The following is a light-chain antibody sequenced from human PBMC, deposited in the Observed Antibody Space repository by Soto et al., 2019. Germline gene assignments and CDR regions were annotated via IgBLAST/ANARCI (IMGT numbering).Light chain of an antibody. V-gene: IGKV4-1*01. Sequence: DIVMTQSPDSLAVSLGERATINCKSSQSVLYSPNNKNYLAWYQHKPGQPTKMLIYWASIRESGVPDRFSGRGSGTDFTLTISSLLSEDVAVYYCQQYYTNSWSFGQGTKVEIK. CDR3: QQYYTNSWS. CDR1: QSVLYSPNNKNY. J-gene: IGKJ1*01. CDR2: WAS.